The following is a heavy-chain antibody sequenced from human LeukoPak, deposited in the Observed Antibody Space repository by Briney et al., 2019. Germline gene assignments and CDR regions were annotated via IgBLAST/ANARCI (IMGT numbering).Heavy chain of an antibody. CDR3: ATAAGADFFDY. CDR1: GFTFSSYA. Sequence: GGSLRLSCATSGFTFSSYAMSWVRQAPGKGLEWVSGIGASGGSTYYADSVKGRFTISRDNSKNTLYLQMNSLRAEDTAVYYCATAAGADFFDYWGQGTLVTVSS. CDR2: IGASGGST. D-gene: IGHD3-3*01. V-gene: IGHV3-23*01. J-gene: IGHJ4*02.